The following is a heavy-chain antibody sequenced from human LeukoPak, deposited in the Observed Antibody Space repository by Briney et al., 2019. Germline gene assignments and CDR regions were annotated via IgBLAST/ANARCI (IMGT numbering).Heavy chain of an antibody. Sequence: GGSLRLSCAASGFTFDDYAMHWVRQAPGKGLEWVSGISWNSGSIGYADSVKGRFTISRDNSKNTLYLQMGSLRAEDMAVYYCARDRLLGCWGQGTLVTVSS. V-gene: IGHV3-9*03. D-gene: IGHD4-11*01. CDR2: ISWNSGSI. CDR1: GFTFDDYA. J-gene: IGHJ4*02. CDR3: ARDRLLGC.